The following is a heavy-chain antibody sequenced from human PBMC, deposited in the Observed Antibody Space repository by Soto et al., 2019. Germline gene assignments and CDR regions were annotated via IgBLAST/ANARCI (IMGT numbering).Heavy chain of an antibody. D-gene: IGHD6-19*01. CDR1: GSTFTGHF. Sequence: ASVKVSCKASGSTFTGHFVHWVRQAPGQGLEWMGWINPKNGATNYAQNFQDWVTMTRDTSTTTAYMEVRRLRSDDTAVYYCATNDGGGSGSQLNYWGRGTLVTVSS. J-gene: IGHJ4*02. V-gene: IGHV1-2*04. CDR3: ATNDGGGSGSQLNY. CDR2: INPKNGAT.